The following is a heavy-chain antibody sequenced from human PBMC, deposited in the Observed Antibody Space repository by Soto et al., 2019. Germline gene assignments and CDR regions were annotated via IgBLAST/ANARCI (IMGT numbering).Heavy chain of an antibody. CDR1: GYTFTSYD. CDR2: MDPSSGDT. Sequence: QVQLVQSGAEVKKPGASVKVSCKASGYTFTSYDINWVRQATGQGLEWMGWMDPSSGDTGIAQRFQDRVSMTRNTSISTAYLELSSLRSEDTAVYYCARPGAICGVVILWGQGTLVTVSS. D-gene: IGHD3-3*01. J-gene: IGHJ4*02. CDR3: ARPGAICGVVIL. V-gene: IGHV1-8*01.